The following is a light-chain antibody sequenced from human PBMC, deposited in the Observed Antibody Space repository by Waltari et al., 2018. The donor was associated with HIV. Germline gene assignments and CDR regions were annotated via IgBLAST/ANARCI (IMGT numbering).Light chain of an antibody. CDR2: DNN. Sequence: QSVLPQPPSVSAAPGQKVTISCSGSSSNIGDTYVSWYQQPPGTAPKLLIYDNNKRPSGIPDRFSGSKSGPSATLGITGLQTGDEADYYCGTWDSSLSAYVFGTGTKVTVL. CDR1: SSNIGDTY. J-gene: IGLJ1*01. V-gene: IGLV1-51*01. CDR3: GTWDSSLSAYV.